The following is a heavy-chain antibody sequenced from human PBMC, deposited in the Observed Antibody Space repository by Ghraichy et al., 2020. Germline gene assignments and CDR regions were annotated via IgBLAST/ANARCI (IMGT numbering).Heavy chain of an antibody. V-gene: IGHV3-7*01. D-gene: IGHD3-16*01. CDR3: TVPAGSNGPVFGYYFDF. CDR2: IKSDGSDI. CDR1: GFTFSRHW. J-gene: IGHJ4*02. Sequence: GESLNISCAASGFTFSRHWMSWVRQAPGKGLEWVASIKSDGSDIFYVDSVKGRFTISRDNAKNSVSLEMNSLRVEDTAVYYCTVPAGSNGPVFGYYFDFWGQGTLVTVSS.